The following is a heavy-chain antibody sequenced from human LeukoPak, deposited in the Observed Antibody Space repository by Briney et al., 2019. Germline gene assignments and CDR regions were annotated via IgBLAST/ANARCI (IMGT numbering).Heavy chain of an antibody. CDR1: GGSISSYY. D-gene: IGHD3-10*01. V-gene: IGHV4-59*01. J-gene: IGHJ4*02. CDR2: IYYSGST. Sequence: SETLSLTCTVSGGSISSYYWNWIRQPPRKGLEWIGYIYYSGSTNSNPSLKSRVTTSVDTSKNQFSLRLSSVTAADTAVYYCARMVRGGWDFDYWGQGTLVTVSS. CDR3: ARMVRGGWDFDY.